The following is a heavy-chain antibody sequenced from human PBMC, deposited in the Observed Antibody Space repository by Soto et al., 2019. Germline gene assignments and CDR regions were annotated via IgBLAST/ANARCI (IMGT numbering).Heavy chain of an antibody. J-gene: IGHJ5*01. D-gene: IGHD1-1*01. CDR1: GFTFSDAW. Sequence: EVQLVESGGGLVKPGGSLRLSCTASGFTFSDAWMSWVRQAPGKGLEWVGRIKSGGPTDYAAPVKGRFTISRDDSKNTVYLQMNRLKTEETAGYYCTWTGTNWFASWGQGTLVTVSS. V-gene: IGHV3-15*01. CDR3: TWTGTNWFAS. CDR2: IKSGGPT.